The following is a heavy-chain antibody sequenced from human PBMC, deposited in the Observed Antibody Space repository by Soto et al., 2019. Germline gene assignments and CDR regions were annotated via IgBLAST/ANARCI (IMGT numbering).Heavy chain of an antibody. CDR2: ILHTGGT. CDR3: ARLQFGEGFDY. D-gene: IGHD3-10*01. CDR1: GGSISAGGFS. Sequence: TLSLTCAFSGGSISAGGFSWSWIRQPPGKGLEWIGYILHTGGTQYNPSLKSRVSMSVDKSKNQFSLHLTSVTAADTAVYYCARLQFGEGFDYWGQGALVTVSS. V-gene: IGHV4-30-2*01. J-gene: IGHJ4*02.